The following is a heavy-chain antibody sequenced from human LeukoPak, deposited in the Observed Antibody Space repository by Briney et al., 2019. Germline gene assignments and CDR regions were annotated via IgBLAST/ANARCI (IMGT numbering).Heavy chain of an antibody. Sequence: PGGSLRLSCAASGFTFSTYWMSWVRQAPGKGLEWVANIKQDGSEKFYVDSVKGRFTIPRDNAKNSLYLQMNSLRAEDTAVYYCARESLWFGESLDYWGQGTLVTVSS. CDR1: GFTFSTYW. J-gene: IGHJ4*02. D-gene: IGHD3-10*01. CDR3: ARESLWFGESLDY. V-gene: IGHV3-7*01. CDR2: IKQDGSEK.